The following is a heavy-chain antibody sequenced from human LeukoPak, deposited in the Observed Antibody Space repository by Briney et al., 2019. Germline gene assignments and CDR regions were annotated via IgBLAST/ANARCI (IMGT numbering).Heavy chain of an antibody. Sequence: PSQTLSLTCAMSGDSASSNSAAWNWIRQSPSSGLEWLGRTYYKSKWYYDYAVSVKSRITINPDTAKNQSSLQLNSVTPEDTAVYYCARMTTVVTRAYDYWGQGTLVTVSS. D-gene: IGHD4-23*01. CDR1: GDSASSNSAA. CDR2: TYYKSKWYY. V-gene: IGHV6-1*01. CDR3: ARMTTVVTRAYDY. J-gene: IGHJ4*02.